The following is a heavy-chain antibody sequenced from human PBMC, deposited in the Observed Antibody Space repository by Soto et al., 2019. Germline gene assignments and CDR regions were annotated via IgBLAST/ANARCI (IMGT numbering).Heavy chain of an antibody. CDR3: ARGIQEGFDP. J-gene: IGHJ5*02. V-gene: IGHV4-34*01. CDR2: INHSGST. D-gene: IGHD5-18*01. CDR1: GGSFSCYY. Sequence: PSETLSLTCAVYGGSFSCYYWSWIRQPPGKGLEWIGEINHSGSTNYNPSLKSRVTISLDPSKNQFSLTMTSVTDADTAVYSCARGIQEGFDPWGQGTLVTVSS.